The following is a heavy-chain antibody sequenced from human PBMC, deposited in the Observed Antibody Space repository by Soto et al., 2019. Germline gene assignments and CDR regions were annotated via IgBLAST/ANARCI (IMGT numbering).Heavy chain of an antibody. CDR3: ASGPYNYGFYGMAV. V-gene: IGHV4-39*01. D-gene: IGHD3-10*01. Sequence: SETLSLNGSVSVDSISSSNFYWGWILQSPGRGLDWIGSISNIGSTFYNPSLKSRLYISVDTSKNQLSLKLTSVTAAEAAVYFCASGPYNYGFYGMAVWGHGTTVTVSS. J-gene: IGHJ6*02. CDR2: ISNIGST. CDR1: VDSISSSNFY.